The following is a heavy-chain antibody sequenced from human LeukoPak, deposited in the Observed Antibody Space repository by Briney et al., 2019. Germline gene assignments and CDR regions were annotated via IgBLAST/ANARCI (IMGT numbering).Heavy chain of an antibody. Sequence: PGGSLRLSCAASGFTFSSYAMHWVRQAPGKGLEWVAVISYDGSNKYYADSVKGRFTISRDNSKNTLYLQMNSLRAEDTAVYYCARWLQTVTGFDYWGQGTLVTVSS. CDR1: GFTFSSYA. CDR2: ISYDGSNK. J-gene: IGHJ4*02. V-gene: IGHV3-30-3*01. D-gene: IGHD5-24*01. CDR3: ARWLQTVTGFDY.